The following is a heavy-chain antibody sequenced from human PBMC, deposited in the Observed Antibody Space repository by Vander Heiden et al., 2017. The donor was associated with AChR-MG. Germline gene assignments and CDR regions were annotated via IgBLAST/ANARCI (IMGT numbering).Heavy chain of an antibody. CDR1: GSLASQNY. J-gene: IGHJ6*03. V-gene: IGHV3-53*01. CDR2: IYMGEST. D-gene: IGHD2-21*02. CDR3: ARAYCGGDCYSRFIGYYYYMDV. Sequence: EVQVVESGGGLIQPGGSLRLSCAASGSLASQNYMTWVRQAPGKGLEWVSVIYMGESTDYADSVKGRFTISRDNSKNTVFLQMNSLRVEDTAVYYCARAYCGGDCYSRFIGYYYYMDVWGKGTSVTVSS.